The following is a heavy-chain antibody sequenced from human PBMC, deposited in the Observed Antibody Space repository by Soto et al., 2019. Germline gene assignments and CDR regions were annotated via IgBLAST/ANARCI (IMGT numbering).Heavy chain of an antibody. CDR1: GFSFSDYN. CDR3: AASGYGRGYFDY. D-gene: IGHD5-12*01. J-gene: IGHJ4*02. CDR2: ISNSGRTI. Sequence: GGSLRLSWAASGFSFSDYNMNWFRQAPGKGLEWVSYISNSGRTIYYADSVKGRFTISRDNAKNSLYLQMNSLRAENTAVYYCAASGYGRGYFDYWGQGALVTVSS. V-gene: IGHV3-11*01.